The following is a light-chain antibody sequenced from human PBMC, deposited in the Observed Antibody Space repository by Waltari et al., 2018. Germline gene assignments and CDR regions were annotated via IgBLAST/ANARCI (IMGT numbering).Light chain of an antibody. V-gene: IGKV3-20*01. CDR2: GAS. CDR3: QQYGRSPGT. J-gene: IGKJ1*01. CDR1: QSVSSSY. Sequence: ENVLTQSPRTLSLSPGERATLSCRASQSVSSSYLAWYQQKPGQAPRLLIYGASSRATGIPDRFSGSGSGTDFTLTISRLEPEDFAVYYCQQYGRSPGTFGQGTKVEIK.